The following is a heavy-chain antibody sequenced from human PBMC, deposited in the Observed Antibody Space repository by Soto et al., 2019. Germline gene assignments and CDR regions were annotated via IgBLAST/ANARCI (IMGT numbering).Heavy chain of an antibody. Sequence: SETLSLTCTVSGGSISSSDYYWGWIRQPPGKGLEWIGNIYYSGSASYNPSLKSRVTISVDTSKNQFSLKLSSVTAADTAVYNGISGPSRDEVDYRGQGTLVTVSS. D-gene: IGHD2-15*01. CDR3: ISGPSRDEVDY. CDR2: IYYSGSA. V-gene: IGHV4-39*03. CDR1: GGSISSSDYY. J-gene: IGHJ4*02.